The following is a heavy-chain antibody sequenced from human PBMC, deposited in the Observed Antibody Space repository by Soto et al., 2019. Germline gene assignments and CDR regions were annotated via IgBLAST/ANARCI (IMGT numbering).Heavy chain of an antibody. Sequence: SETLSLTCTVSGGSVSSGSYYWSWIRQPPGKGLEWIGYIYYSGSTNYNPSLKSRVTISVDTSKNQFSLKLSSVTAADTAVYYRARARVRDLWSGYCNWFDPWGQGTLVPVYS. D-gene: IGHD3-3*01. CDR2: IYYSGST. CDR3: ARARVRDLWSGYCNWFDP. V-gene: IGHV4-61*01. J-gene: IGHJ5*02. CDR1: GGSVSSGSYY.